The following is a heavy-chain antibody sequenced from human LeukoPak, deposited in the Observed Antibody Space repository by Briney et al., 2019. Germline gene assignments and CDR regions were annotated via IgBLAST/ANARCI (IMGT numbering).Heavy chain of an antibody. D-gene: IGHD2-15*01. CDR2: IYYTGIT. J-gene: IGHJ4*02. CDR3: AGSPEYCSGGNCYRFDH. CDR1: GGSMNSYY. V-gene: IGHV4-59*08. Sequence: SETLSLTCTVSGGSMNSYYWTWIRQPPGRGLEWIGSIYYTGITTYNLSLQSRVTLSVDTSKNQFSLRLTSVTAADTAVYYCAGSPEYCSGGNCYRFDHWGQGTLVTVSS.